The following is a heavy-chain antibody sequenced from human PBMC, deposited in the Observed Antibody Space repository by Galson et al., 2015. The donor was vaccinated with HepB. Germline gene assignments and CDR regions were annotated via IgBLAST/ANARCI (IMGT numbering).Heavy chain of an antibody. CDR3: ARDLSLEPLTAGFYYYGMDV. J-gene: IGHJ6*02. CDR2: ISSSSYI. D-gene: IGHD1-1*01. Sequence: SLRLSCAASGFTFSSYSMNWVRQAPGKGLEWVSSISSSSYIYYADSVKGRFTISRDNAKNSLYLQMNSLRAEDTAVYYCARDLSLEPLTAGFYYYGMDVWGQGTTVTVSS. CDR1: GFTFSSYS. V-gene: IGHV3-21*01.